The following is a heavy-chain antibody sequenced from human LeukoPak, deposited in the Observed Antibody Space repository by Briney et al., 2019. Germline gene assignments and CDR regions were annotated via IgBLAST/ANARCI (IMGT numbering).Heavy chain of an antibody. Sequence: PGGSLRLSCAASGFTFSSYGMHWVRQAPGKGLEWVAVISYDGSNKYYADSVKGRFTISRDNSKNTLYLQMNSLRAEDTAVYYCAKDYDYVWGSYLTPDYWGQGTLVTVSS. CDR2: ISYDGSNK. J-gene: IGHJ4*02. D-gene: IGHD3-16*02. CDR1: GFTFSSYG. V-gene: IGHV3-30*18. CDR3: AKDYDYVWGSYLTPDY.